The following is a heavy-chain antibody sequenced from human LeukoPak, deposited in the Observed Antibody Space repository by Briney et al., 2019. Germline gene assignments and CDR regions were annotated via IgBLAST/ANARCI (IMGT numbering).Heavy chain of an antibody. V-gene: IGHV4-30-4*08. Sequence: SETLSLTCTVSGGSISSGDYYWSWIRQPPGKGLEWIGYIYYSGSTYYNPSLKSRVTISVDTSKNQFSLKLSSVTAADTAVYYCARAKHYYDSSGYYYGFDYWGQGTLVTVSS. CDR3: ARAKHYYDSSGYYYGFDY. CDR1: GGSISSGDYY. J-gene: IGHJ4*02. CDR2: IYYSGST. D-gene: IGHD3-22*01.